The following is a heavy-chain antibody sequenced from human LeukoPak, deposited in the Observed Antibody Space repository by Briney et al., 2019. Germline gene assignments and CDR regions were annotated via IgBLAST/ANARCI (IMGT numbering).Heavy chain of an antibody. J-gene: IGHJ4*02. CDR3: ARDRGNGDYGDYFDF. Sequence: SQTLSLTCTVSGDSITRGTYYWNWIRQPAGKGLEWIGRIHTSSRVNYNPSLTSHVTISIDTSRNLVSLRMTSVTAADAAVYYCARDRGNGDYGDYFDFWVQGTLVSVSS. V-gene: IGHV4-61*02. CDR1: GDSITRGTYY. CDR2: IHTSSRV. D-gene: IGHD4-17*01.